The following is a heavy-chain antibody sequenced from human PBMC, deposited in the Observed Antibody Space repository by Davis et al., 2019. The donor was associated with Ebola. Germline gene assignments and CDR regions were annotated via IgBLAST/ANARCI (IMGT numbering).Heavy chain of an antibody. D-gene: IGHD3-10*01. CDR2: ISYDGSNK. CDR1: GFTFSSYS. CDR3: ARGGSGSYRYYYYGMDV. J-gene: IGHJ6*02. Sequence: GESLKISCAASGFTFSSYSMNWVRQAPGKGLEWVAVISYDGSNKYYADSVKGRFTISRDNSKNTLYLQMNSLRAEDTAVYYCARGGSGSYRYYYYGMDVWGQGTTVTVSS. V-gene: IGHV3-30*03.